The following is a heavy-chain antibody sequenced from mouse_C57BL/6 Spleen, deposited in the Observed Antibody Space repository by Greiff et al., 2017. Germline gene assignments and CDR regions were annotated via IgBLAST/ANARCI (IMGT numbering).Heavy chain of an antibody. Sequence: VQLQQPGAELVKPGASVKLSCKASGYTFTSYWMQWVKQRPGQGLEWIGEIDPSDSYTNYNQKFKGKATLTVDTSSSTAYMQLSSLTSEDSAVYYCARGETAQATWFAYWGQGNLVTVSA. D-gene: IGHD3-2*02. CDR2: IDPSDSYT. V-gene: IGHV1-50*01. CDR3: ARGETAQATWFAY. CDR1: GYTFTSYW. J-gene: IGHJ3*01.